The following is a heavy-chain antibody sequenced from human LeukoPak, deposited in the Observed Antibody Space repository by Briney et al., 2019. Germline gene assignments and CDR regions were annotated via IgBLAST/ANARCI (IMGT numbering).Heavy chain of an antibody. CDR1: GFVVSNNY. CDR3: VKQSGYRGYDFFDY. J-gene: IGHJ4*02. Sequence: GGSLRLSCAASGFVVSNNYMTWVRQAPGKGLEWVSAIYSGGSTYYSNSVKGRFTISRDNSKNMLYLQMNSLRAEDTAVYYCVKQSGYRGYDFFDYWGQGALVTVSS. V-gene: IGHV3-66*04. D-gene: IGHD5-12*01. CDR2: IYSGGST.